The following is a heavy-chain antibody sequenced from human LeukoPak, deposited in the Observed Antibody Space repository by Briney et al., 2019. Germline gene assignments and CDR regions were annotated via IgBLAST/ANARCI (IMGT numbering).Heavy chain of an antibody. CDR3: ARLIVSITIFGVVYPGWFDP. V-gene: IGHV4-39*01. D-gene: IGHD3-3*01. Sequence: SETLSLTCTVSGGSISSSSYYWGWIRQPPGKGLEWIGSIYYSGSTYYNPSLKSRVTISVDTSKNQFSLKLSSVTAADTAVYYCARLIVSITIFGVVYPGWFDPWGQGTLVTVSS. CDR2: IYYSGST. J-gene: IGHJ5*02. CDR1: GGSISSSSYY.